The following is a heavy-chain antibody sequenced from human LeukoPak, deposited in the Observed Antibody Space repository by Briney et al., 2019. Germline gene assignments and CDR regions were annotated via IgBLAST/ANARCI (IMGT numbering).Heavy chain of an antibody. J-gene: IGHJ5*02. CDR1: GFSVSSNY. CDR2: FYAGATT. V-gene: IGHV3-53*01. D-gene: IGHD6-13*01. Sequence: GGSLRLSCAVSGFSVSSNYMTWVRQAPGKGLEWVSVFYAGATTYYADSVKGRFTISRDNSKNTLYLQMNSLRAEDTAVYYCARDLGSSWYGWFDPWGQGTLVTVSS. CDR3: ARDLGSSWYGWFDP.